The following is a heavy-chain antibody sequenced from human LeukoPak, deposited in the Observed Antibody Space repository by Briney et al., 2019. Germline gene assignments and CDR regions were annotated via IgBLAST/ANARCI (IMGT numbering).Heavy chain of an antibody. CDR1: GFTFSDYS. J-gene: IGHJ6*03. CDR2: ITSAGGYG. CDR3: ATSGGFVLPNAITGNWYMDV. D-gene: IGHD2-2*01. V-gene: IGHV3-21*06. Sequence: GRSLRLSCGASGFTFSDYSMNWVRQAPGKGLAWVASITSAGGYGYYADSVKGRFTISRDNAQNSLFLQMDSLRPEDTAVYFCATSGGFVLPNAITGNWYMDVWGRGTTVTVSS.